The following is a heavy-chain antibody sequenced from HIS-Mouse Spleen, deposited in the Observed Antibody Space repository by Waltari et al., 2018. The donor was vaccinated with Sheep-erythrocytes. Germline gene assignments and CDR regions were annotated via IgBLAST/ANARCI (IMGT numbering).Heavy chain of an antibody. CDR3: ARDYGYSSSWYGYYYYYGMDV. CDR1: GFTFSSYA. CDR2: ISYDGSNK. J-gene: IGHJ6*02. V-gene: IGHV3-30*04. D-gene: IGHD6-13*01. Sequence: QVQLVESGGGVVQPGRSLRLSCAASGFTFSSYAMHWVRQAPGKGLEWVAVISYDGSNKYYAASVKGRFTISRDNSKNTLYLQMNSLRAEDTAVYYCARDYGYSSSWYGYYYYYGMDVWGQGTTVTVSS.